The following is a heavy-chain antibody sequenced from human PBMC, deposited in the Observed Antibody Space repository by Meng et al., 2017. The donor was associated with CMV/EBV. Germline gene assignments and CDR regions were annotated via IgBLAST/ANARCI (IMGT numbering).Heavy chain of an antibody. CDR3: ARGPEVDYGDYVGLDY. D-gene: IGHD4-17*01. Sequence: QVQLQGSGPGLVKPSGTLPLPCPVSGGPIRSYYWSWIRQPAGKGLEWIGRIYTSGSTNYNPSLKSRVAMSVDTSKNQFSLKLSSVTAADTAVYYCARGPEVDYGDYVGLDYWGQGTLVTVSS. V-gene: IGHV4-4*07. CDR1: GGPIRSYY. J-gene: IGHJ4*02. CDR2: IYTSGST.